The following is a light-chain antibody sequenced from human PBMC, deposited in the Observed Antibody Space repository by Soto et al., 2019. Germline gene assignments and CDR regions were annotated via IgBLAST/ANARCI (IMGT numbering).Light chain of an antibody. CDR3: SSYTTAYTQG. CDR2: EVT. V-gene: IGLV2-14*01. J-gene: IGLJ3*02. Sequence: QSALSQPASVSGSPGQSITISCTGTSNDVGYYNYVSWYQQHPGQAPKLMISEVTTRPSGVSDRFSGSKSGNTASLTISRLQAEDEAHYYFSSYTTAYTQGFGGGTTLTVI. CDR1: SNDVGYYNY.